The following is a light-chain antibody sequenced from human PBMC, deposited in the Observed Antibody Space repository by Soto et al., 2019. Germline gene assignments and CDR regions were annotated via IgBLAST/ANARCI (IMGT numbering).Light chain of an antibody. CDR1: QSLLHSYGKTY. Sequence: DIVMTQTPLSLSVTPGQPSSISCKSSQSLLHSYGKTYLYWYLQKPGQPPQLLIYEVSNRFSGVPDRFSGSGSGTDFTLTISSLQPEDFATYYCQQSYSTPITFGQGTRLEI. CDR2: EVS. CDR3: QQSYSTPIT. J-gene: IGKJ5*01. V-gene: IGKV2D-29*01.